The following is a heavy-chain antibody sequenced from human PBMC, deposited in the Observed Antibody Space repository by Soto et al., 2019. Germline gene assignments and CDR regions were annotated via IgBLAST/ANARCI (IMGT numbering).Heavy chain of an antibody. V-gene: IGHV3-23*01. CDR3: AEDKQWLATPFDY. D-gene: IGHD6-19*01. Sequence: LRLSCAASGFTFSSYAMSWVRQAPGKGLEWVSAISGSGGSTYYADSVKGQFTISRDNSKNTLYLQMNSLRAEDTAVYYCAEDKQWLATPFDYWGQGTLVTVSS. CDR2: ISGSGGST. CDR1: GFTFSSYA. J-gene: IGHJ4*02.